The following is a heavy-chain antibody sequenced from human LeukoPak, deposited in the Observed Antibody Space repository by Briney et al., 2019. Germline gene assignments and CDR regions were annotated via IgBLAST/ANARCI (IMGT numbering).Heavy chain of an antibody. J-gene: IGHJ4*02. Sequence: SETLSLTCTVAGGSISSGSYYWSWIRRPAGKGLEWIGRIYTSGSTNYNPSLKSRFTISVDTSKNQFSLKLSSVTAADTAVYYCATRPSAYCSGGSCYADSWGQGTLVTVSS. D-gene: IGHD2-15*01. CDR3: ATRPSAYCSGGSCYADS. CDR2: IYTSGST. V-gene: IGHV4-61*02. CDR1: GGSISSGSYY.